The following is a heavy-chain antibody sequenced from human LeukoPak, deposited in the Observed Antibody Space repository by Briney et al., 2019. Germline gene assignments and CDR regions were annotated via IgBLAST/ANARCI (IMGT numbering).Heavy chain of an antibody. CDR2: ISYDGSNK. V-gene: IGHV3-30*03. D-gene: IGHD1-26*01. Sequence: GGSLRLSCVASGFTFSSYGMHWVRQAPGKGLEWVAVISYDGSNKYYADSVKGRFTISRDNSKNTLYLQMNSLRAEDTGVYYCARGDTQSKYRQFDSWGQGSLVIVSS. CDR1: GFTFSSYG. J-gene: IGHJ4*02. CDR3: ARGDTQSKYRQFDS.